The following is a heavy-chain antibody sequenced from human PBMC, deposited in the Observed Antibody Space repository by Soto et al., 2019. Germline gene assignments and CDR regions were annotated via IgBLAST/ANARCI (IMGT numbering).Heavy chain of an antibody. D-gene: IGHD2-15*01. V-gene: IGHV3-30-3*01. CDR2: ISYDGSKK. Sequence: PRRSRRRSWAASGCTFSRYAMHWGRQAPGKGLGWVAVISYDGSKKYYAASVKGRFTISRDNSKNTLYLQMNSLRAEDTAVYYCARGCAEVVDGAFDIWRQGTMVTVSS. CDR1: GCTFSRYA. CDR3: ARGCAEVVDGAFDI. J-gene: IGHJ3*02.